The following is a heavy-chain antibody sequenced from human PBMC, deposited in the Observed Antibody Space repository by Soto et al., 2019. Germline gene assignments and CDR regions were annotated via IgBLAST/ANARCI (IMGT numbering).Heavy chain of an antibody. CDR2: ITGNADYR. CDR3: FRGGRDGDY. Sequence: EVQVLESGGGLVQPGGSLRLSCADSGFIFSSYSMTWVRQAPGKGLEWVSVITGNADYRFYADSVKGRFTISRDNSKNTLYLQMSSLRAEDTAIYYCFRGGRDGDYWGQGTLVTVSS. D-gene: IGHD3-16*01. CDR1: GFIFSSYS. V-gene: IGHV3-23*01. J-gene: IGHJ4*02.